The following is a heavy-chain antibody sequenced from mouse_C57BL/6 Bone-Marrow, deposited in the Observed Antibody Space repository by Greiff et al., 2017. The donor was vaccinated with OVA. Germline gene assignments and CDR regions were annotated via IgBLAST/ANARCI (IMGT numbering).Heavy chain of an antibody. CDR1: GYTFTSYG. Sequence: VELQQSGAELARPGASVKLSCKASGYTFTSYGISWVKQRTGQGLEWIGEIYPRSGNTYYNEKFKGKATLTADKSSSTAYMELRSLTSEDSAVYFCARNYGSSYLWYFDVWGTGTTVTVSS. CDR2: IYPRSGNT. CDR3: ARNYGSSYLWYFDV. J-gene: IGHJ1*03. D-gene: IGHD1-1*01. V-gene: IGHV1-81*01.